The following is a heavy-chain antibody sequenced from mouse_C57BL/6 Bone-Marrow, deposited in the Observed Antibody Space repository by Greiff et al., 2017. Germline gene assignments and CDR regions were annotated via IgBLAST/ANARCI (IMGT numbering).Heavy chain of an antibody. CDR2: ISSGGSYT. V-gene: IGHV5-6*01. CDR3: ARRDGYPFAY. D-gene: IGHD2-3*01. J-gene: IGHJ3*01. Sequence: EVHLVESGGDLVKPGGSLKLSCAASGFTFSSYGMSWVRQTPDKRLEWVATISSGGSYTYYPDSVKGRFTIARDNAKNTLYLQMSSLTSEDTAMYYCARRDGYPFAYWGQGTLVTVSA. CDR1: GFTFSSYG.